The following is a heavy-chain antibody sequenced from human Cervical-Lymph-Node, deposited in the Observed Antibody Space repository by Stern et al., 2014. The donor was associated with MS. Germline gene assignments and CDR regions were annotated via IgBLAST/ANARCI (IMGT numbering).Heavy chain of an antibody. D-gene: IGHD4-23*01. Sequence: QVQLVQSGAEVKKPGASVKVSCKASGYTFTSYYMHWVRQAPGQGLEWMGIINPSGGSTSYAQKFQGRVTMTRDTSTSTVYMELSSLRSEDTAVYYCARVQTTVVTPAPTLDFDYWGQGTLVTVSS. CDR1: GYTFTSYY. CDR3: ARVQTTVVTPAPTLDFDY. CDR2: INPSGGST. J-gene: IGHJ4*02. V-gene: IGHV1-46*03.